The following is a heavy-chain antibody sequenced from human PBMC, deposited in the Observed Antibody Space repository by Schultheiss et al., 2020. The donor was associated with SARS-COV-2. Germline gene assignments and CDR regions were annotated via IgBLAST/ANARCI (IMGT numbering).Heavy chain of an antibody. D-gene: IGHD6-19*01. CDR1: GYTFTSYG. CDR2: INPNSGGT. CDR3: ARCRGSGCHCDY. V-gene: IGHV1-2*02. J-gene: IGHJ4*02. Sequence: ASVKVSCKASGYTFTSYGISWVRQAPGQGLEWMGWINPNSGGTNYAQKFQGRVSMTRDTSISTAYMELSRLRSDDTAVYYCARCRGSGCHCDYWGQGTLVTVSS.